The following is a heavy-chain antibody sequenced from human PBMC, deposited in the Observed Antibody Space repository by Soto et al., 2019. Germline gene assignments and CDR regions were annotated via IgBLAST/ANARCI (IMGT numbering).Heavy chain of an antibody. V-gene: IGHV5-10-1*01. CDR1: GYSFTSYW. D-gene: IGHD6-19*01. Sequence: PGESLTISCKGSGYSFTSYWISWVRQMPGKGLEWMGRIDPSDSYTNYSPSFQGHVTISADKSISTAYLQWSSLKASDTAMYYCARPREAGKYYYGVDVWGQGTTVTVSS. J-gene: IGHJ6*02. CDR2: IDPSDSYT. CDR3: ARPREAGKYYYGVDV.